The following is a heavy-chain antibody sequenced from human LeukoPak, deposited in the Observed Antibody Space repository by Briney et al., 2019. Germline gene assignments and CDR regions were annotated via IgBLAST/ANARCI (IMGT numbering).Heavy chain of an antibody. J-gene: IGHJ4*02. D-gene: IGHD2/OR15-2a*01. Sequence: PGGSLRLSCAASGFTVSSNYMSWVRQAPGKGLEWVSSISSSSSYIYYADSVKGRFTISRDNAKNSLYLQMNSLRAEDTAVYYCARVLHKRNYDSTTYYGYWGQGTLVTVSS. CDR3: ARVLHKRNYDSTTYYGY. CDR1: GFTVSSNY. V-gene: IGHV3-21*01. CDR2: ISSSSSYI.